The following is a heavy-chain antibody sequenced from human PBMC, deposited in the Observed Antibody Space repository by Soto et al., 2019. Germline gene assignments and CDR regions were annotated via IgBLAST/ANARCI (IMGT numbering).Heavy chain of an antibody. J-gene: IGHJ4*02. CDR2: IYYSGST. CDR3: AREQYNWKI. D-gene: IGHD1-20*01. Sequence: SETLSLTCTVSGGSISSSSYYWGWIRQPPGKGLEWIWSIYYSGSTYYNPSLKSRVTISVDTSKNQFSLRLTSVTAADTAVYFCAREQYNWKIWGQGTLVTVSS. CDR1: GGSISSSSYY. V-gene: IGHV4-39*07.